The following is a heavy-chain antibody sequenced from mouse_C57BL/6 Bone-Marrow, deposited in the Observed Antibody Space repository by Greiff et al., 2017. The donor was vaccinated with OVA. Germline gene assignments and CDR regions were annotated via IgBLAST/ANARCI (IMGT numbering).Heavy chain of an antibody. CDR1: GYTFTDYY. V-gene: IGHV1-76*01. CDR2: IYPGSGNT. J-gene: IGHJ3*01. Sequence: QVQLKQSGAELVRPGASVKLSCKASGYTFTDYYINWVKQRPGQGLEWIARIYPGSGNTYYNEKFKGKATLTAEKSSSTAYMQLSSLTSEDSAVYFCAFDGYPAWFAYWGQGTLVTVSA. D-gene: IGHD2-3*01. CDR3: AFDGYPAWFAY.